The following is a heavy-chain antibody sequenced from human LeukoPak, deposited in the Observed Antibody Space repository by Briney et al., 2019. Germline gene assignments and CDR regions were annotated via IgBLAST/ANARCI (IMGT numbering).Heavy chain of an antibody. CDR3: AKEGFGSLAAAGTYYYRMDV. CDR2: ISWNSGSI. D-gene: IGHD6-13*01. CDR1: GFTFDDYA. V-gene: IGHV3-9*01. Sequence: TGGSLRLSCAASGFTFDDYAMHWVRQAPGKGLEWVSGISWNSGSIGYADSVKGRFTISRDNAKNSLYLQMNSLRAEDTALYYCAKEGFGSLAAAGTYYYRMDVWGQGTTVTVSS. J-gene: IGHJ6*02.